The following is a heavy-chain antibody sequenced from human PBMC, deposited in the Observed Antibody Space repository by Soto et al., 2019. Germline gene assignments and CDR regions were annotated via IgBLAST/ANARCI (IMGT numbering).Heavy chain of an antibody. V-gene: IGHV4-59*01. D-gene: IGHD2-15*01. J-gene: IGHJ4*01. CDR2: IYYSGIT. Sequence: QVPVREAGPGLVKPAETLSLTCTVSGAPITITYWSWIRQAPGTGLEWIGYIYYSGITTYNPALKTRVPRSADTTPDQFSLKLNSVAAADAAVYYFARDSGGRSDHLGHGILVIVSS. CDR1: GAPITITY. CDR3: ARDSGGRSDH.